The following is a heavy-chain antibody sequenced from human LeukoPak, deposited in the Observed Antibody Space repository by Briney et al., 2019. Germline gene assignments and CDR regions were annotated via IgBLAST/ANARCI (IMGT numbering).Heavy chain of an antibody. V-gene: IGHV3-53*04. CDR1: GFTVSSNY. D-gene: IGHD2-15*01. J-gene: IGHJ4*02. CDR2: IYSGGSI. CDR3: ARDLRSGGSYFFDY. Sequence: GGSLRLSCAASGFTVSSNYMSWVRQAPGKGLEWVSVIYSGGSIYYADSVKGRFTISRHNSKNTLYLQMNSLRAEDTAVYYCARDLRSGGSYFFDYWGQGTLVTVSS.